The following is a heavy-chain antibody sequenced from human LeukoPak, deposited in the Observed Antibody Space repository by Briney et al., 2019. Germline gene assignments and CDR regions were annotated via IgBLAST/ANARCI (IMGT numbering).Heavy chain of an antibody. Sequence: SETLSLTCTVSGGSSSSSSDYWGWIRQPPGKGLEWIGSIYYSGSTYYNPSLKSRVTISVDTSKNQFSLKLSSVTAADTAVYYCARRTLPAFWSGSNAFDIWGQGTMVTVSS. V-gene: IGHV4-39*01. J-gene: IGHJ3*02. D-gene: IGHD3-3*01. CDR3: ARRTLPAFWSGSNAFDI. CDR2: IYYSGST. CDR1: GGSSSSSSDY.